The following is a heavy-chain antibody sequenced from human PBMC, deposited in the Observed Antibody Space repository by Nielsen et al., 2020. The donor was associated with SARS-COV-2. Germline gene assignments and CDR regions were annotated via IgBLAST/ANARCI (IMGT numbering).Heavy chain of an antibody. D-gene: IGHD3-10*01. J-gene: IGHJ6*02. V-gene: IGHV3-21*01. CDR3: ARVRGVMGGYGMDV. CDR1: GFTFSIYS. CDR2: IDGTSSYI. Sequence: GGSLRLSCAASGFTFSIYSMTWVRQAPGKGLEWVAAIDGTSSYIYYADSVKGRFTISRDNAKNSLYLQMNSLRAEDTAVYYCARVRGVMGGYGMDVWGQGTTVTVSS.